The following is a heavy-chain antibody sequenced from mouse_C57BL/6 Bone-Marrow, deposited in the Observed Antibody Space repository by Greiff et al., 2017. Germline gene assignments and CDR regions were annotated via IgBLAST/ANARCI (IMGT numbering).Heavy chain of an antibody. CDR1: GYAFTNYL. CDR2: INPGSGGP. D-gene: IGHD2-12*01. V-gene: IGHV1-54*01. Sequence: VKLQESGAELVRPGASVKVSCKASGYAFTNYLIEWVKQRPGKGLEWIGVINPGSGGPTYNEKFKGKATLSADKSSSTAYMQLSRLTSEESAVYFCARRGTDYSNDGFYEAMDDWGKGTSVTVSS. CDR3: ARRGTDYSNDGFYEAMDD. J-gene: IGHJ4*01.